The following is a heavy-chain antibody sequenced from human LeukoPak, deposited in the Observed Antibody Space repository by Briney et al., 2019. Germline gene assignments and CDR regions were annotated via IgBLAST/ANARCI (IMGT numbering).Heavy chain of an antibody. CDR2: ISSSSSYI. CDR1: GFTFSSYS. D-gene: IGHD2-2*01. V-gene: IGHV3-21*01. J-gene: IGHJ6*03. CDR3: ARLRREGYCSSTSCSYYYYMDV. Sequence: PGGSLRLSCAASGFTFSSYSMNWVRQAPGKGLEWVSSISSSSSYIYYADSVKGRITISRDNAKNSLYLQMNSLRAEDTAVYYCARLRREGYCSSTSCSYYYYMDVWGKGTTVTVSS.